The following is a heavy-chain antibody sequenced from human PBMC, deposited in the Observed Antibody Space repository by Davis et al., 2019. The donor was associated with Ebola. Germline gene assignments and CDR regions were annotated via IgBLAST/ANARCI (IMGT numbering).Heavy chain of an antibody. J-gene: IGHJ6*02. CDR3: ARGRASRGRYYYYYGMDV. Sequence: MPSETLSLTCAVYGGSFSGYYWSWIRQPPGKGLEWIGEINHSGSTNYNPSLKSRVTISLDTSKNQFSLKLSSVTAADTAVYYCARGRASRGRYYYYYGMDVWGQGTTVTVSS. D-gene: IGHD3-10*01. CDR2: INHSGST. V-gene: IGHV4-34*01. CDR1: GGSFSGYY.